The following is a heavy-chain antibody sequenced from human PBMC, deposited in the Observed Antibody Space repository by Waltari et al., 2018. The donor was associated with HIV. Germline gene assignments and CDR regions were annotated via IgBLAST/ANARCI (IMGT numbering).Heavy chain of an antibody. D-gene: IGHD2-15*01. J-gene: IGHJ2*01. CDR1: RSPFCSYS. CDR2: ISSSSSTI. V-gene: IGHV3-48*01. CDR3: VAARGYWYFDL. Sequence: EGQLVESGGGLVQPGGSLRLSRAASRSPFCSYSMNWVRQAPGKGLEWVSYISSSSSTIYYADSVKGRFTISRDNAKNSLSLQVNSLRAEDTAVYYCVAARGYWYFDLWGRGTLVTVSS.